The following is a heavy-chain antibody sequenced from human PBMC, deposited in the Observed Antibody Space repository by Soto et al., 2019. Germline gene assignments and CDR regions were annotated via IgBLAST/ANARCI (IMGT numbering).Heavy chain of an antibody. CDR3: AREVSLVVAATSTNWFDP. CDR1: GGSISSGGYY. Sequence: PSETLSLTCTVSGGSISSGGYYWSWIRQHPGKGLEWIGYIYYSGSTYYNPSLKSRVTISVDTSKNQFSLKLSSVTAADTAVYYCAREVSLVVAATSTNWFDPWGQGTLVTVSS. CDR2: IYYSGST. D-gene: IGHD2-15*01. J-gene: IGHJ5*02. V-gene: IGHV4-31*03.